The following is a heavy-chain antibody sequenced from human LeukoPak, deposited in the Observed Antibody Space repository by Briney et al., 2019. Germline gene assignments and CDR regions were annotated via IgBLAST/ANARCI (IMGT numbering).Heavy chain of an antibody. V-gene: IGHV3-23*01. J-gene: IGHJ4*02. CDR3: AKDELLWFGELAGIPY. CDR1: GFTFSSYA. Sequence: GGSLRLSCAASGFTFSSYAMSWVRQAPGKGLEWVSAISGSGGSTYYADSVKGRFTISRDNTKNTLYLQMNSLRAEDTAVYYCAKDELLWFGELAGIPYWGQGTLVTVSS. D-gene: IGHD3-10*01. CDR2: ISGSGGST.